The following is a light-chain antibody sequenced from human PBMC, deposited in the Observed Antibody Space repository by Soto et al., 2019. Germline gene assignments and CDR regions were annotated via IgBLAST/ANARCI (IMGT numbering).Light chain of an antibody. J-gene: IGLJ3*02. CDR1: SSDVGGYNY. V-gene: IGLV2-14*01. Sequence: QSALTQCASVSGSPGQSITISCTGTSSDVGGYNYVSWYQQHPGKAPKLIIYDVSNRPSGVSTRFSGSKSGNTASLTISGLQAEDEADYSCSSYTSTNSGVFGGGTKVTVL. CDR2: DVS. CDR3: SSYTSTNSGV.